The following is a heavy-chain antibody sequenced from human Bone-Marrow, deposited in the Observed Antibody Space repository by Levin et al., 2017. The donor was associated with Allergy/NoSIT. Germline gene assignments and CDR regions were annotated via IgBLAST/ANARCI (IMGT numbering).Heavy chain of an antibody. V-gene: IGHV3-23*01. J-gene: IGHJ4*02. Sequence: PGGSLRLSCVASGFTFSNFVMTWVRQAPGKGLEWVSGISVSGGSTYYADSVKGRFTISRDNSNNILYLQMNSLRADDTALYYCAKGGASFDYWGQGTLVTVSS. D-gene: IGHD1-26*01. CDR3: AKGGASFDY. CDR1: GFTFSNFV. CDR2: ISVSGGST.